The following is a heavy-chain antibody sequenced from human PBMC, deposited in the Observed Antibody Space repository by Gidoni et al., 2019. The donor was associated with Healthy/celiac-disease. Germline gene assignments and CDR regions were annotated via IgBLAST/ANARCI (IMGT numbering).Heavy chain of an antibody. Sequence: QVQLQQSGPGLVKPSETLSLICTVSGGSISSYYWSCIRQPPGKGLEWIGYLYSSGSTNYIPSLKSRVTISVDTSKNQFSLKLSSVTAADTAVYDCARVYYDFWSGYYTGGGGYYFDYWGQGTLVTVSS. D-gene: IGHD3-3*01. CDR2: LYSSGST. CDR3: ARVYYDFWSGYYTGGGGYYFDY. J-gene: IGHJ4*02. CDR1: GGSISSYY. V-gene: IGHV4-59*01.